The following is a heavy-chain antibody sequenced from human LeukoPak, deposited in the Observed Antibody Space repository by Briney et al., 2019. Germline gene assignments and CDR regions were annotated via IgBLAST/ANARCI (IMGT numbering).Heavy chain of an antibody. J-gene: IGHJ4*02. D-gene: IGHD5-12*01. CDR2: SSGSGGST. CDR1: GLTFSSHA. V-gene: IGHV3-23*01. CDR3: AKGRGIVATIAPYYDN. Sequence: GGSRRLSCAAAGLTFSSHAMSWVRQAPGKGLEWVSVSSGSGGSTYYADSVKGRFTISRDNSKNTLYLYMNSLRVDDTAVYYCAKGRGIVATIAPYYDNWGRGTLVTVSS.